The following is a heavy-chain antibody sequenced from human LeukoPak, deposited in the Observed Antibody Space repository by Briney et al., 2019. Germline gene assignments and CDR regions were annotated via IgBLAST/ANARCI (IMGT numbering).Heavy chain of an antibody. D-gene: IGHD1-7*01. J-gene: IGHJ4*02. CDR2: IKQDGSEK. CDR1: GFTFSSYW. Sequence: PGGSLRLSCAASGFTFSSYWMSWVRQAPGKGLEWVANIKQDGSEKYYVDSVKGRFTISRDNAKNSLYLQMSSLRAEDTAVYYCARGQGRGNYYFDYWGQRTLVTVSS. CDR3: ARGQGRGNYYFDY. V-gene: IGHV3-7*01.